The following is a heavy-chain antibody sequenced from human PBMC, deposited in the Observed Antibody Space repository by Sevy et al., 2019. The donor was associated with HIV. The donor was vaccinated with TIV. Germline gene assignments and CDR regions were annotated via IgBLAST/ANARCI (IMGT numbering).Heavy chain of an antibody. CDR3: ARDRGYYGSGSYWFDP. CDR2: IYYSGST. D-gene: IGHD3-10*01. V-gene: IGHV4-30-4*01. Sequence: SQTLSLTCTVSGGSISSGDYYWSWIRQPPGKGLEWIGYIYYSGSTYYNPSLKSRVTISVDTSKNQFSLKLSSVTAADTAVYYCARDRGYYGSGSYWFDPWGQGTLVTVSS. J-gene: IGHJ5*02. CDR1: GGSISSGDYY.